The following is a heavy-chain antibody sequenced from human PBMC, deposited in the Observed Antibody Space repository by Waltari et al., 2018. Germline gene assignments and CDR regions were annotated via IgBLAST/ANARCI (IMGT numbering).Heavy chain of an antibody. CDR1: GSTFSVFS. J-gene: IGHJ3*02. CDR2: IYSTGSTK. Sequence: EVQLAESGGGLVQPGGSLRPSCAASGSTFSVFSMNWVRQAPGKGLEWVSYIYSTGSTKYYADSVKGRFTISRDNAQNSLSLQMNSLRADDTAIYYCARGYRKAFDIWGQGTMVTVSS. V-gene: IGHV3-48*04. D-gene: IGHD5-12*01. CDR3: ARGYRKAFDI.